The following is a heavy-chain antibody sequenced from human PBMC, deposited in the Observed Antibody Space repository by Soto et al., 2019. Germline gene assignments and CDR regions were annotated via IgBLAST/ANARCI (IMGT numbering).Heavy chain of an antibody. V-gene: IGHV4-30-4*01. J-gene: IGHJ5*02. Sequence: QVQLQESGPGLVKPSQTLSLTCTVSGGSISSGDYYWSWIRQPPGKGLEWIGYIYYSGSTYYNPSLKSRVNISVDTSKNQFSLKLSSVTAADTAVYYCAREAYCGGDCYNWFDPWGQGTLVTVSS. CDR1: GGSISSGDYY. CDR3: AREAYCGGDCYNWFDP. CDR2: IYYSGST. D-gene: IGHD2-21*02.